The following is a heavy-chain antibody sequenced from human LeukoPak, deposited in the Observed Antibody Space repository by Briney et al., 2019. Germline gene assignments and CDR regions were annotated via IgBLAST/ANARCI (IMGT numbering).Heavy chain of an antibody. V-gene: IGHV1-18*04. D-gene: IGHD6-19*01. CDR2: ISAYNGNT. CDR1: GYTFTSYG. Sequence: GASVKVSCKASGYTFTSYGISWVRQAPGQGLEWMGWISAYNGNTNYAQKLQGRVTMTTDTSTSTAYMELRSLRSDDTAVYYCAIVPIYSSGWYYGYWGQGTLVTVSS. J-gene: IGHJ4*02. CDR3: AIVPIYSSGWYYGY.